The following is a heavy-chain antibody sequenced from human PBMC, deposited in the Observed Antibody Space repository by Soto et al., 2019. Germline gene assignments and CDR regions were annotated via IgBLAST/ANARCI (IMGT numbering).Heavy chain of an antibody. D-gene: IGHD1-1*01. J-gene: IGHJ6*02. CDR2: ISAYNGNT. V-gene: IGHV1-18*01. CDR1: GDTFTSYG. Sequence: GASVKASCKSSGDTFTSYGISCVRQAPGQGLEWMGWISAYNGNTNYAQKLQGRVTMTTDTSTSTAYMELRSLRSDDTAVYYCARMEDYYYGMDVWGQGTTVTVSS. CDR3: ARMEDYYYGMDV.